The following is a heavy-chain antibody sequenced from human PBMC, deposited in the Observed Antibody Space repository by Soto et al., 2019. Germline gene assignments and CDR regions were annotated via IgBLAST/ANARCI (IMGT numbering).Heavy chain of an antibody. Sequence: SETLSLTCTVSGGSISSYYWSWIRQPPGKGLEWIGYIYYSGSTNYNPSLKSRVTISVDTSKNQFSLKLSSVTAADTAVYYCARQYAFRKSGGSALGYWGQGTLVTVSS. CDR2: IYYSGST. J-gene: IGHJ4*02. CDR1: GGSISSYY. D-gene: IGHD2-15*01. CDR3: ARQYAFRKSGGSALGY. V-gene: IGHV4-59*08.